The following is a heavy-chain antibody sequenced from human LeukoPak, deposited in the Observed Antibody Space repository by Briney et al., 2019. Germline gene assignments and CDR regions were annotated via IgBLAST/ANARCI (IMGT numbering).Heavy chain of an antibody. Sequence: GGSLRLSCAASGFTFSSYSMNWVRQAPGKGLEWVSSISSSSSYIYYADSVKGRFTISRDNAKNSLYLQMNSLRAEDTAVYYCARDKISPYYDFWSGYGIDYWGQGTLVTVSS. CDR1: GFTFSSYS. J-gene: IGHJ4*02. CDR2: ISSSSSYI. D-gene: IGHD3-3*01. V-gene: IGHV3-21*01. CDR3: ARDKISPYYDFWSGYGIDY.